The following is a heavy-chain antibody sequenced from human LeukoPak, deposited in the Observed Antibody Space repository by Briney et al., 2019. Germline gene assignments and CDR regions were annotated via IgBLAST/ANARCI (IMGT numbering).Heavy chain of an antibody. CDR1: GDSINSYY. V-gene: IGHV4-59*01. CDR3: ARADYGGLYYFDY. D-gene: IGHD4-23*01. CDR2: IYYSGST. Sequence: SETLSLTCTVSGDSINSYYWSWIRQPPGKGLEWIGYIYYSGSTNYNPSLKSRVTISVDTSKNQFSLKLSSVTAADTAVYYCARADYGGLYYFDYWGQGTLVTVSS. J-gene: IGHJ4*02.